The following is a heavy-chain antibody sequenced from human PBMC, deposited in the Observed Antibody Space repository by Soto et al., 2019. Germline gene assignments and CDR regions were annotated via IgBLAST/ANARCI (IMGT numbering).Heavy chain of an antibody. CDR3: ARDLVTVTTGYFDY. CDR2: IYTSGST. J-gene: IGHJ4*02. D-gene: IGHD4-4*01. Sequence: QVQLQESGPGLVKPSETLSLTCTVSGGSISSYYWSWIRQPAGKGLEWIGRIYTSGSTNYNPSLKSRVTMSVDTSKNQFSLKLSSVTAADTAVYYCARDLVTVTTGYFDYWGQGTLVTVSS. V-gene: IGHV4-4*07. CDR1: GGSISSYY.